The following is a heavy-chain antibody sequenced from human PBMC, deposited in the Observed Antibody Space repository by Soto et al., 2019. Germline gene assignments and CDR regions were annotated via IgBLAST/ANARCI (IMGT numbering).Heavy chain of an antibody. CDR2: VSDSGRRT. CDR1: GFTFSSYA. V-gene: IGHV3-23*01. CDR3: AKDRVAGAIADRFDS. Sequence: LRLSCAASGFTFSSYAMNWVRQAPGKGLEWVAVVSDSGRRTDCAESVKGRFTISRDSSKNTVYLEMNTLRAEDTAVYYCAKDRVAGAIADRFDSWGQGTLVTVSS. J-gene: IGHJ5*01. D-gene: IGHD1-26*01.